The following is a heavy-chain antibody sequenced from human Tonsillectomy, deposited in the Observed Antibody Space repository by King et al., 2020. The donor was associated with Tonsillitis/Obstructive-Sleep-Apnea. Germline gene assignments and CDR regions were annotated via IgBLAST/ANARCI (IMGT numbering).Heavy chain of an antibody. CDR1: GFTFDDYA. CDR3: AKDPRATQAGDGFEI. J-gene: IGHJ3*02. Sequence: VQLVESGGGLVQPGRSLRLSCATSGFTFDDYAMHWVRQVPGKGLEWVSGISWNSGSIGYADSVKGRFTISRDNAKNSLYLQMNSLRAEDPALYYCAKDPRATQAGDGFEIWGQGTMVTVSS. V-gene: IGHV3-9*01. D-gene: IGHD1-26*01. CDR2: ISWNSGSI.